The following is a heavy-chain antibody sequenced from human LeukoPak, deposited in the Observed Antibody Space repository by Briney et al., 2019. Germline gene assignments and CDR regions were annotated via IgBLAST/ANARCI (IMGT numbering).Heavy chain of an antibody. Sequence: GGSLRLSCAASGFTFSSYAMHWVRQAPGKGLEWVAVISYDGSNKYYADSVKGRFTIARDNSKNTLYLQMNSLRAEDTAVYYCARDRGYCSGGSCYSLDSYYYGMDVWGQGTTVTVSS. CDR3: ARDRGYCSGGSCYSLDSYYYGMDV. V-gene: IGHV3-30-3*01. D-gene: IGHD2-15*01. CDR2: ISYDGSNK. CDR1: GFTFSSYA. J-gene: IGHJ6*02.